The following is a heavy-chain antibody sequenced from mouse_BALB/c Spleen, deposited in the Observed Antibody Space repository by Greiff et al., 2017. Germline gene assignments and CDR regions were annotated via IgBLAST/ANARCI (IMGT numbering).Heavy chain of an antibody. J-gene: IGHJ4*01. CDR2: IHYSGST. CDR1: GYSITSGYS. Sequence: EVKLVESGPDLVKPSQSLSLTCTVTGYSITSGYSWHWIRQFPGNKLEWMGYIHYSGSTNYNPSLKSRISITRDTSKNQFFLQLNSVTTEDTATYYCARSGDYGSSRYYAMDYWGQGTSVTVSS. D-gene: IGHD1-1*01. CDR3: ARSGDYGSSRYYAMDY. V-gene: IGHV3-1*02.